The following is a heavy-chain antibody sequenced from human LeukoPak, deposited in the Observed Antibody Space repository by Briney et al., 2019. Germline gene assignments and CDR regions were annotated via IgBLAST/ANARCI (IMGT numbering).Heavy chain of an antibody. Sequence: PGGSLRPSCTASGFTFSHYWMDWVRQAPGKGLEWVANINQDGSVRYYVDSVKGRFTISRDNTKNSLSLRMDSLRDDDTAVYYCSRSLEYSGQGTLVTVSS. CDR2: INQDGSVR. V-gene: IGHV3-7*01. J-gene: IGHJ4*02. CDR1: GFTFSHYW. CDR3: SRSLEY.